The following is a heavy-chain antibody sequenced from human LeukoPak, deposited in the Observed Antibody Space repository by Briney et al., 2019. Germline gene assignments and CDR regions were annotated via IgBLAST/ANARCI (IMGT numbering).Heavy chain of an antibody. CDR2: ISGSGGST. Sequence: GGSLRLSCAASGFTFSSYAMSWVRQAPGKGLEWVSAISGSGGSTYYADSVKGRFTISRDNSKNTLYLQMNSLRAEDTAVYYCVKVDVDTTYFDYWGQGTLVTVSS. CDR1: GFTFSSYA. CDR3: VKVDVDTTYFDY. J-gene: IGHJ4*02. V-gene: IGHV3-23*01. D-gene: IGHD5-18*01.